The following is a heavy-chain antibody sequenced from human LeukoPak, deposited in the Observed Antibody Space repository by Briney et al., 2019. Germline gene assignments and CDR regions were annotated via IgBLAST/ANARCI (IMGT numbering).Heavy chain of an antibody. J-gene: IGHJ4*02. V-gene: IGHV4-34*01. CDR1: GGFFSGYY. CDR3: ATSFPPTYYFDY. D-gene: IGHD1-26*01. CDR2: INHSGST. Sequence: SETLSLICAVYGGFFSGYYWSWIRQPPGKGLEWIGEINHSGSTNYNPSLKSRVTISVDTSKNQFSLKLSSVTAADTAVYYCATSFPPTYYFDYWGQGTLVTVSS.